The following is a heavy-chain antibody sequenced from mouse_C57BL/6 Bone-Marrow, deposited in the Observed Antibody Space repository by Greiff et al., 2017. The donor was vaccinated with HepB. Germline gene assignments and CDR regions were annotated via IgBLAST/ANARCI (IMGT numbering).Heavy chain of an antibody. V-gene: IGHV1-26*01. CDR1: GYTFTDYY. J-gene: IGHJ4*01. CDR3: ARDDSAGYDAMDY. D-gene: IGHD3-2*02. Sequence: EVQLQQSGPELVKPGASVKISCKASGYTFTDYYMNWVKQSHGKSLEWIGDINPNNGGTSYNQKFKGKATLTVDKSSSTAYMELRRLTSEDAAVYDCARDDSAGYDAMDYWGQGTSVTVSS. CDR2: INPNNGGT.